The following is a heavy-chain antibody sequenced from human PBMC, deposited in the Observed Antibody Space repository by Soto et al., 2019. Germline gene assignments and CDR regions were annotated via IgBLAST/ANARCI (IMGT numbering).Heavy chain of an antibody. CDR3: ARAGALRGFLIYYYYMDV. D-gene: IGHD3-10*01. V-gene: IGHV3-74*01. Sequence: GGSLRLSCAASGFTFSSYWMHWVRQAPGKGLVWVSRINSDGSSTSYADSVKGRFTISRDNAKNTLYLQMNSLRAEDTAVYYCARAGALRGFLIYYYYMDVWGKGTTVTVSS. CDR2: INSDGSST. J-gene: IGHJ6*03. CDR1: GFTFSSYW.